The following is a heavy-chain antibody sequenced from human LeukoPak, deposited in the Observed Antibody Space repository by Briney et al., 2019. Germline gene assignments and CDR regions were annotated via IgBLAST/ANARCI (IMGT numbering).Heavy chain of an antibody. Sequence: PGGSLRLSCAASGFTFSSYGMHWVRQAPGKGLEWVANIKQDGSEKYYVDSVKGRFTISRDNAKNSLYLQMNSLRAEDTAVYYCALTGYWGQGTLVTVSS. CDR3: ALTGY. J-gene: IGHJ4*02. V-gene: IGHV3-7*01. CDR1: GFTFSSYG. CDR2: IKQDGSEK. D-gene: IGHD4/OR15-4a*01.